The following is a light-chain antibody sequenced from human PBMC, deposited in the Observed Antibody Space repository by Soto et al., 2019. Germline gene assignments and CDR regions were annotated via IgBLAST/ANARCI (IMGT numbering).Light chain of an antibody. CDR3: QQGHNWPLT. V-gene: IGKV3-15*01. Sequence: EIVMTQSPATLSVSPGERATLSCRASQSISSELAWYQQKPGQPPRLLIYSASTRATGVPARLTGSGSGSEFTLTNSGLQSEDFAIYYCQQGHNWPLTFGQGTRLEI. CDR1: QSISSE. CDR2: SAS. J-gene: IGKJ2*01.